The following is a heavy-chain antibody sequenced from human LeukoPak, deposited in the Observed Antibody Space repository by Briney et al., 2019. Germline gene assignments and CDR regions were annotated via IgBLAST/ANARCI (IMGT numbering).Heavy chain of an antibody. D-gene: IGHD1-26*01. CDR3: AKGKVGAGLELDY. CDR1: GFTFNSYG. CDR2: ISYDGSNK. Sequence: QPGRSLRLSCAASGFTFNSYGMHWVRQAPGKGLEWVAVISYDGSNKYYADSVKGRFTISRDNSKNTLYLQMNSLRAEDTAVYYCAKGKVGAGLELDYWGQGTLVTVSS. J-gene: IGHJ4*02. V-gene: IGHV3-30*18.